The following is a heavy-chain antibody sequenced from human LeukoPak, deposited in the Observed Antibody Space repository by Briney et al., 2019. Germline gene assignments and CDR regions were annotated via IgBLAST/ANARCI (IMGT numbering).Heavy chain of an antibody. V-gene: IGHV4-61*02. CDR1: GGSISSGSYY. Sequence: SETLSLTCTVSGGSISSGSYYWSWIRQPAGKGLEWIGRIYTSGSTNYNPSLKSQVTISVDTSKNQFSLKLSSVTAADTAVYYCARGESYSSSWFDYWGQGTLVTVSS. CDR2: IYTSGST. D-gene: IGHD6-13*01. J-gene: IGHJ4*02. CDR3: ARGESYSSSWFDY.